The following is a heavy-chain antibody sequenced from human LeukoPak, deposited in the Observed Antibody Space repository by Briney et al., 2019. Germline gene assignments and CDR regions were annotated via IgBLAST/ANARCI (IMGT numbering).Heavy chain of an antibody. V-gene: IGHV4-59*12. CDR3: ARDQGAVAGIDP. Sequence: GSLRLSCATSGFTFTDYYMSWIRQAPGKGLEWIGSIYYSGTTYYNPSLESRVTISIDTSKNQFSVKLTSVTAADTAVYYCARDQGAVAGIDPWGQGTLVTVSS. CDR2: IYYSGTT. D-gene: IGHD6-19*01. J-gene: IGHJ5*02. CDR1: GFTFTDYY.